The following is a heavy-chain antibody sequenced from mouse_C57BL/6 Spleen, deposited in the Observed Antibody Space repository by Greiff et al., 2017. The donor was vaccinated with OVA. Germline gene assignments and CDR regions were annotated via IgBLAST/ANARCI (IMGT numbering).Heavy chain of an antibody. D-gene: IGHD1-1*01. CDR3: ARTSDYYGSSHWYFDV. V-gene: IGHV1-81*01. CDR1: GYTFTSYG. CDR2: IYPRSGNT. J-gene: IGHJ1*03. Sequence: QVQLKESGAELARPGASVKLSCKASGYTFTSYGISWVKQRTGQGLEWIGEIYPRSGNTYYNEKFKGKATLTADKSSSTAYMELRSLTSEDSAVYFCARTSDYYGSSHWYFDVWGTGTTVTVSS.